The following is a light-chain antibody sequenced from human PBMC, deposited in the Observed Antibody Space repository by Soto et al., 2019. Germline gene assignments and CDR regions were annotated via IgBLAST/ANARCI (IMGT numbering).Light chain of an antibody. CDR1: GSDIGAYDR. CDR2: EVT. J-gene: IGLJ3*02. CDR3: RSRTTSITWV. Sequence: QSVLTQPASVSGSPGQSITISCTGTGSDIGAYDRVSWYQQHPVKAPKPIIYEVTNRPSGASDRFSGSKSGNTASLTISGLQADDEDDYYCRSRTTSITWVFGGGTKRTVL. V-gene: IGLV2-14*01.